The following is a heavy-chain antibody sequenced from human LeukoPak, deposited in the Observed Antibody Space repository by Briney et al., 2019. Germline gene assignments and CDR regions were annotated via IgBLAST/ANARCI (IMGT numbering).Heavy chain of an antibody. J-gene: IGHJ5*02. D-gene: IGHD6-19*01. CDR3: ARDPGGSGPAS. Sequence: PSETLSLTCTVSGGSISSLNYHWTWIRQPAGKGLELIGRIYTSGSPNYSPSFKSRVTISIDTSKNQFSLKLSSVTAADTAVYYCARDPGGSGPASWGPGTLVTVSS. CDR2: IYTSGSP. V-gene: IGHV4-61*02. CDR1: GGSISSLNYH.